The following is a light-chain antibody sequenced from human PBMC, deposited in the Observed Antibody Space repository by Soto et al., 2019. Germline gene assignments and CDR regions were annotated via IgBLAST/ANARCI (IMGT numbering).Light chain of an antibody. CDR2: SNN. CDR3: AAWDESPNVPV. J-gene: IGLJ3*02. Sequence: QAVVTHPPSASGTPGQRVTISCSGSNSNIGRNTVNWYQQLPGAAPSLLIYSNNQRPSGVPDRFSGSKSGTSASLAISGLQSEDEADYYCAAWDESPNVPVFGGGTKLTVL. CDR1: NSNIGRNT. V-gene: IGLV1-44*01.